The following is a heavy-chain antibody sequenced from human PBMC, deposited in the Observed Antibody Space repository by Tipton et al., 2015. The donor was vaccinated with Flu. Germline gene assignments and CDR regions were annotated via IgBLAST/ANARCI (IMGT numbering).Heavy chain of an antibody. V-gene: IGHV4-59*01. CDR2: IYCSGNT. J-gene: IGHJ3*02. D-gene: IGHD3-10*01. Sequence: TLSLTCTVSGASINNYYWSWIRQPPGKGLEWIGYIYCSGNTNYNPSLKSRVTMSLDASKSHFSLKLSSVTAADTAMYYCSSYYIRAFDIWGQGTMVTVSS. CDR1: GASINNYY. CDR3: SSYYIRAFDI.